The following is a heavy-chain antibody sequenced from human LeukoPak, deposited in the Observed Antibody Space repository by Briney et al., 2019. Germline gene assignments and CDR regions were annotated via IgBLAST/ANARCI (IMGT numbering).Heavy chain of an antibody. D-gene: IGHD3-10*01. V-gene: IGHV4-39*01. J-gene: IGHJ4*02. Sequence: PSETLSLTCTVSGGSISISSYYWGWIRQPPGKGLEWIATIYYSGSSYYNTSLKSRVTISVDTSKKQFSLKLSSVTAADTAEYYSARHISLVRGFYFDYWGQGTLVTVSS. CDR2: IYYSGSS. CDR1: GGSISISSYY. CDR3: ARHISLVRGFYFDY.